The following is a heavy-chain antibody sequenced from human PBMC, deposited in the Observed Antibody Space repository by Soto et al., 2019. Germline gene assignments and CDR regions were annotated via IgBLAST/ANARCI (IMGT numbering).Heavy chain of an antibody. V-gene: IGHV5-51*01. J-gene: IGHJ3*02. Sequence: GESLKISCQVSGYPFTTYWIAWVRQMPGKGLEYMGIFYPGSSEARYSPSFQGQVTISADKSISTAYLQWSSLKASDTAMFYCARRGYSGAEFDIWGQGTMATVSS. CDR3: ARRGYSGAEFDI. D-gene: IGHD5-12*01. CDR1: GYPFTTYW. CDR2: FYPGSSEA.